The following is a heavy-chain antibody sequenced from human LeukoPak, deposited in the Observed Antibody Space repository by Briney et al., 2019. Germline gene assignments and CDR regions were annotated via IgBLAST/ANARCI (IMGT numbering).Heavy chain of an antibody. D-gene: IGHD5-24*01. V-gene: IGHV3-23*01. Sequence: GGSLRLSCAASGFIFSSYAMSWVRQAPGKGLGWVSVISGSGGYTYYADSVKGRFTISRDNSKNTLYLQMNSLRAEDTAFYYCARTRDGPFDYWGQGTLVTVPS. J-gene: IGHJ4*02. CDR3: ARTRDGPFDY. CDR2: ISGSGGYT. CDR1: GFIFSSYA.